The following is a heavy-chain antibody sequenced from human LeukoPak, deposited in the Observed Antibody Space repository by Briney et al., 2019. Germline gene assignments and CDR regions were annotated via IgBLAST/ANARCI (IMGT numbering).Heavy chain of an antibody. D-gene: IGHD3-10*01. CDR1: GGSFSGYY. CDR3: ARGGTYYGSGSYYPLMY. J-gene: IGHJ4*02. V-gene: IGHV4-34*01. CDR2: LNHSGST. Sequence: SETLSLTCAVYGGSFSGYYWSWIRQPPGKGLEWIGELNHSGSTNYNPSLKSRVTISVDTSKNQLSLKLTPVTAADTAVYYCARGGTYYGSGSYYPLMYWGQGTLVTVSS.